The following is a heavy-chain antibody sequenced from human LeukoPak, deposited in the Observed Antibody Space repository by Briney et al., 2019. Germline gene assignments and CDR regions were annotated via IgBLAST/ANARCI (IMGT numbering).Heavy chain of an antibody. CDR2: INPNSGGT. Sequence: ASVKVSCKASGYTFTGYYMHWVRQAPGQGLEWMGWINPNSGGTNYAQKFQGWVTMTRDTSISTAYMELSRLRSDDTAVYYCARARRADGYFSWFDPWGQGTLVTASS. CDR3: ARARRADGYFSWFDP. D-gene: IGHD5-18*01. J-gene: IGHJ5*02. CDR1: GYTFTGYY. V-gene: IGHV1-2*04.